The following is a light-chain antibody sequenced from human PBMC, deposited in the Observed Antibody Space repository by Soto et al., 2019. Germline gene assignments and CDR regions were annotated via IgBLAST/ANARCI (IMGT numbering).Light chain of an antibody. V-gene: IGKV1-5*01. CDR2: DAS. CDR1: QTIRRW. J-gene: IGKJ1*01. CDR3: QHYNSDPWT. Sequence: DIEMTQSPSTLSASVGDRVTITCRASQTIRRWLAWYQQRPGKAPKVLIYDASTLESGVPARFSGSGSETEFTLTISSLXPEDSAXYYCQHYNSDPWTFGQGTKVXIK.